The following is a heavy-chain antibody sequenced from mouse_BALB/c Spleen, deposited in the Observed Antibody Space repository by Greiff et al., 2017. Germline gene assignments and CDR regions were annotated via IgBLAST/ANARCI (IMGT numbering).Heavy chain of an antibody. Sequence: VQLKQSGPELVKPGASVKMSCKASGYTFTSYVMHWVKQKPGQGLEWIGYINPYNDGTKYNEKFKGKATLTSDKSSSTAYMELSSLTSEDSAVYYCAREGVITTGGWFAYWGQGTLVTVSA. D-gene: IGHD2-4*01. J-gene: IGHJ3*01. V-gene: IGHV1-14*01. CDR1: GYTFTSYV. CDR2: INPYNDGT. CDR3: AREGVITTGGWFAY.